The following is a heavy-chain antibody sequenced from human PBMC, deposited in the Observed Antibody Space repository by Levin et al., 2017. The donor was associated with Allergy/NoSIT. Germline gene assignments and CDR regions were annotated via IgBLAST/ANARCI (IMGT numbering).Heavy chain of an antibody. CDR2: ISYDGSNK. J-gene: IGHJ4*02. D-gene: IGHD3-10*01. CDR1: GFTFSSYG. V-gene: IGHV3-30*18. Sequence: GGSLRLSCAASGFTFSSYGMHWVRQAPGKGLEWVAVISYDGSNKYYADSVKGRFTISRDNSKNTLYLQMNSLRAEDTAVYYCAKDASMVRGFDYWGQGTLVTVSS. CDR3: AKDASMVRGFDY.